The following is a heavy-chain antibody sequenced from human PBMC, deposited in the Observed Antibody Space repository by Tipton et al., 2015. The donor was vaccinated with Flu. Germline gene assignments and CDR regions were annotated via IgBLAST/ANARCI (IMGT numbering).Heavy chain of an antibody. CDR1: GFIFSNFA. CDR3: APV. V-gene: IGHV3-23*01. J-gene: IGHJ4*02. CDR2: ISGNGGGT. Sequence: SLRLSCVGSGFIFSNFAMIWVRQAPGKGLEWVADISGNGGGTSYAESVRGRFTVSRDNSQNTLYLEMNNLRVDDTAVYYCAPVGGQGTLVTVSS. D-gene: IGHD2-15*01.